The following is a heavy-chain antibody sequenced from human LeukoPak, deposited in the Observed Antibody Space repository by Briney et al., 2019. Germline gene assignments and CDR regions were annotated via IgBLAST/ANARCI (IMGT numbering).Heavy chain of an antibody. V-gene: IGHV3-23*01. CDR2: ISGSGGST. Sequence: GGSLRLSCAASGFTFSSYAMSWVRQAPGKGLEWVSAISGSGGSTHYAVSVRGRFTISRDNSKNTLYPQMNSLRAEDTAVYYCAKSHLQIAAANFDYWGQGTLVAVSS. CDR3: AKSHLQIAAANFDY. CDR1: GFTFSSYA. J-gene: IGHJ4*02. D-gene: IGHD6-13*01.